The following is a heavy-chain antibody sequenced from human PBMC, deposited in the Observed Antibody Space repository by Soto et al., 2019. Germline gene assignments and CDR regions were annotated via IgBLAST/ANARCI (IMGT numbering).Heavy chain of an antibody. CDR1: GFTFSNYY. CDR2: ISSKGRTI. D-gene: IGHD6-19*01. Sequence: GGSLRLSCGASGFTFSNYYMSWIRQAPGKGLEWVSYISSKGRTIYYADSVKGRFTVSRDNAQNSLSLKLNSLRVEDTAVYYCARSYSSGWEFDYWGQGTQVTVSS. J-gene: IGHJ4*02. V-gene: IGHV3-11*01. CDR3: ARSYSSGWEFDY.